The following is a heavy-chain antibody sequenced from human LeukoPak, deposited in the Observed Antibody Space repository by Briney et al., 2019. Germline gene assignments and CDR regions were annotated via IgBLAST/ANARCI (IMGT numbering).Heavy chain of an antibody. CDR3: ARDSHYTFGYPTYDY. CDR1: GYRVTHSI. D-gene: IGHD2-2*03. J-gene: IGHJ4*02. CDR2: INPGNGAT. Sequence: ASVKVSCKASGYRVTHSIIHWLRQAPGQGLEWMGDINPGNGATKHAQKFQGRVTMTRDTSISTLYMDLSSLTPDYTTVEYCARDSHYTFGYPTYDYWGQGTLVTVSS. V-gene: IGHV1-2*02.